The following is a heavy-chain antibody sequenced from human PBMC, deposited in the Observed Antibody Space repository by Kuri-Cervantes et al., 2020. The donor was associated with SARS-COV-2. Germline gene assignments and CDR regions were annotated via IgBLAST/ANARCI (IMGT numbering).Heavy chain of an antibody. CDR3: ARDLRELQFTY. J-gene: IGHJ4*02. CDR1: GFTVSSNY. V-gene: IGHV3-21*01. Sequence: GGSLRLSCAAPGFTVSSNYMSWVRQAPGKGLEWVSSITSSSYYIYYADSVKGRFTISRDNAKNSLYLQMNSLRAEDTAVYYCARDLRELQFTYWGQGTLVTVSS. CDR2: ITSSSYYI. D-gene: IGHD1-7*01.